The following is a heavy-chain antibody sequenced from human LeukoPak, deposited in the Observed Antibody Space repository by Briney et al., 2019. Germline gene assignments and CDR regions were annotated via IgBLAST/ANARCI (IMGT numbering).Heavy chain of an antibody. Sequence: PSQTLSLTCTVSGGSISSGSYYWSWIRQPAGKGLEWIGRIYTSGSTNYNPSLKSRVTISVDTSKNQFSLKLSSVTAADTAVYYCVRGRVWDAFDVWGQGTMVTVSS. J-gene: IGHJ3*01. CDR3: VRGRVWDAFDV. CDR1: GGSISSGSYY. D-gene: IGHD6-6*01. CDR2: IYTSGST. V-gene: IGHV4-61*02.